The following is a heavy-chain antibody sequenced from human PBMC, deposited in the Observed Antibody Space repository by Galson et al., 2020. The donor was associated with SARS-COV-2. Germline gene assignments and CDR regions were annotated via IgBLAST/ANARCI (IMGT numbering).Heavy chain of an antibody. D-gene: IGHD2-8*01. J-gene: IGHJ6*02. Sequence: GGSLRLSCAASGFTFSLAWLNWVRQAPGKGLEWVGRIKSKTDGGTTDYAAPVKGRFTISRADSRDTLYLEMNSLTPEDTALYYCATEGSGTNGVCSDYFYGLDVWRQGTTVTVSS. CDR1: GFTFSLAW. CDR3: ATEGSGTNGVCSDYFYGLDV. V-gene: IGHV3-15*01. CDR2: IKSKTDGGTT.